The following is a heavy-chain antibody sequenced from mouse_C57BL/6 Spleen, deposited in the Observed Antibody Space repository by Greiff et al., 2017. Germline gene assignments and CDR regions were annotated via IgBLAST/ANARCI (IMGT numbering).Heavy chain of an antibody. D-gene: IGHD2-4*01. CDR1: GYTFTSYW. CDR2: IDPNSGGT. CDR3: AKRCLYDYDEGYYFDY. Sequence: QVQLQQPGAELVKPGASVKLSCKASGYTFTSYWMHWVKQRPGRGLEWIGRIDPNSGGTKYNEKFKSKATLTVDKPSSTAYMQLSSLTSEDSAVYYCAKRCLYDYDEGYYFDYWGQGTTLTVSS. J-gene: IGHJ2*01. V-gene: IGHV1-72*01.